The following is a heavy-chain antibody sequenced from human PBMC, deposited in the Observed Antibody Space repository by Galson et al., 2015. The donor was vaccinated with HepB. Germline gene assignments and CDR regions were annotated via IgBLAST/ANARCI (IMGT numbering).Heavy chain of an antibody. CDR1: GVTFSSSA. Sequence: SVKVSCKASGVTFSSSAISWVRQAPGQGLEWMGGIIPIFGTTKNAQKFQGRITLTADKSTNTAFLELSGLRSEDTAVYYCATDSSTWSQYYYYGMDVWGQGTSVTVSS. CDR3: ATDSSTWSQYYYYGMDV. V-gene: IGHV1-69*06. J-gene: IGHJ6*02. CDR2: IIPIFGTT. D-gene: IGHD3-22*01.